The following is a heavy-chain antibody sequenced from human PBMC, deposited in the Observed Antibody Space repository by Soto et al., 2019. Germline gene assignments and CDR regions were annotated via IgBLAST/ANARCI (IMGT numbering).Heavy chain of an antibody. CDR3: ARGHISSTKNWLDP. J-gene: IGHJ5*02. CDR2: MNPNSGNT. Sequence: QVQLVQSGAEVKKPGASVKVSCKGSGYTFTSYHINWVRQATGQGLEWMGWMNPNSGNTGYAQTLQGRVTMTWDTSISTPYMELSSLRFEDTAMYYCARGHISSTKNWLDPWGQGTLVTVSS. V-gene: IGHV1-8*01. D-gene: IGHD6-6*01. CDR1: GYTFTSYH.